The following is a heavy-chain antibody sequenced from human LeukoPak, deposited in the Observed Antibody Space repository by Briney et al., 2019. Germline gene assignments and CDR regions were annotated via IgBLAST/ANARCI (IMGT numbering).Heavy chain of an antibody. CDR3: ARGWSSTYYFDY. CDR1: GYTFSSYY. J-gene: IGHJ4*02. CDR2: INPSGGST. V-gene: IGHV1-46*01. Sequence: ASVRVSCKASGYTFSSYYLHWVRQAPGQGLEWMGIINPSGGSTSYAQKFQGRVTMTRDTSTSTVYMEPSSLRSEDTAVYYCARGWSSTYYFDYWGQGTLVTVSS. D-gene: IGHD2-15*01.